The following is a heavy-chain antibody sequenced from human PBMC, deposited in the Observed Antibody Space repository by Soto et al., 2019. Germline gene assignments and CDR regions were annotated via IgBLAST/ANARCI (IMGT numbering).Heavy chain of an antibody. Sequence: EVQLVESGGGLVQPGRSLRLSCAASGFTFDDYAMHWVRQAPGKGLEWVSGISWNSGSIGYADSVKGRFTISRDNAKNSLYLQMNSLRAEDTALYYCAKDWGIWFGTKTRYFDYWGQGTLVTVSS. CDR2: ISWNSGSI. D-gene: IGHD3-10*01. V-gene: IGHV3-9*01. CDR3: AKDWGIWFGTKTRYFDY. J-gene: IGHJ4*02. CDR1: GFTFDDYA.